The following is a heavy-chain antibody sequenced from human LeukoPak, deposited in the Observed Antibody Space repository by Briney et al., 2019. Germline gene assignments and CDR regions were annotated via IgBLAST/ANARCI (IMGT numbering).Heavy chain of an antibody. D-gene: IGHD2-21*01. CDR2: IYYSGST. V-gene: IGHV4-39*01. Sequence: PSETLSLTCTVSGGSISSSSYYWGWIRQPPGKGLEWIGSIYYSGSTYYNPSLKSRVTISVDTSKNQFSLKLSSVTAADTAVYYCARSPQSYSASWYFDLWGRGTLVTVSS. CDR3: ARSPQSYSASWYFDL. J-gene: IGHJ2*01. CDR1: GGSISSSSYY.